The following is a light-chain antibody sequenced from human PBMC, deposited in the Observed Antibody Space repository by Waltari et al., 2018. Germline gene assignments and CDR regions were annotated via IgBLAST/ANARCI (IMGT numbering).Light chain of an antibody. J-gene: IGLJ2*01. V-gene: IGLV8-61*01. CDR3: VLYMGSGISI. CDR1: SGSVSTPYY. CDR2: KTN. Sequence: QTVVTQEPSFSVSPGGPVTLTCGLNSGSVSTPYYPGWVQQTPGQAPRTLIYKTNTRSSGVPDRFSGSILGDKAALTITGAQADDESDYYCVLYMGSGISIFGGGTKLTVL.